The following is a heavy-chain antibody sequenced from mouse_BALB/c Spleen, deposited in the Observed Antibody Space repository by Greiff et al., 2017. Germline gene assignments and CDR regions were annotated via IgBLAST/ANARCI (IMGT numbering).Heavy chain of an antibody. D-gene: IGHD2-3*01. CDR1: GYTFSSYW. CDR2: INPSTGYT. Sequence: VQLQQSGAELAKPGASVKMSCKASGYTFSSYWMHWVKQRPGQGLEWIGYINPSTGYTEYNQKFKDKATLTADKSSSTAYMQLSSLTSEDSAVYYCANIYDGYYDAMDYWGQGTSVTVSS. CDR3: ANIYDGYYDAMDY. J-gene: IGHJ4*01. V-gene: IGHV1-7*01.